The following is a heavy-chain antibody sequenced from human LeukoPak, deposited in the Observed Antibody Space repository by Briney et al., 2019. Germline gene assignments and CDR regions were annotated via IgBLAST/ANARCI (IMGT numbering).Heavy chain of an antibody. CDR1: GFTFSSYA. J-gene: IGHJ3*02. Sequence: GGSLRLSCAASGFTFSSYAMSWVRQAPGKGLEWVSAISGSGGSTYYADSVKGRFTISRDNSKNTLYLQMNSLRAEDTAVYYCAKDVVVVPAPGDAFDIWGQGTMVTVSS. CDR2: ISGSGGST. CDR3: AKDVVVVPAPGDAFDI. D-gene: IGHD2-2*01. V-gene: IGHV3-23*01.